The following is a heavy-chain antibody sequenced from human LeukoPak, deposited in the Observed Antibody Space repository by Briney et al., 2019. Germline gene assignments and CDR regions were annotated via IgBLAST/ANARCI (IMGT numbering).Heavy chain of an antibody. CDR1: GGSISSGGYY. CDR2: IYYSGST. Sequence: SQTLSLTCTVSGGSISSGGYYWSWIRQHPGKGLEWIGYIYYSGSTYYNPSLKSRVTMSVDTSKNQFSLKLSSVTAADTAVYYCARERVSDYYDSSGYDYWGQGTLVTVSS. J-gene: IGHJ4*02. V-gene: IGHV4-31*03. CDR3: ARERVSDYYDSSGYDY. D-gene: IGHD3-22*01.